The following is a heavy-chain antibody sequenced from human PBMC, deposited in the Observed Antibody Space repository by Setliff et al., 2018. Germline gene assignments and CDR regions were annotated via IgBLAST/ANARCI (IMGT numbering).Heavy chain of an antibody. CDR3: RFWSGYYKNDY. CDR1: GGSFSDYY. D-gene: IGHD3-3*01. V-gene: IGHV4-34*01. CDR2: INQSGNT. J-gene: IGHJ4*02. Sequence: SETLSLTCTVYGGSFSDYYWGWIRQSPGKKPEWIAEINQSGNTNYNPSLNSRVSVSVDTPTNQFSLKVFSVTAADTAVYYCRFWSGYYKNDYWARGTLVTVSS.